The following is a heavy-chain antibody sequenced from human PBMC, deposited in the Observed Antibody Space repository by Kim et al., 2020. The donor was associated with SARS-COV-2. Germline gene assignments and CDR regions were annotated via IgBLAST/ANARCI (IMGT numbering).Heavy chain of an antibody. Sequence: SKKYYADSVEGRFTVSRDNSKNKLYLQMNSLRAEDTAVYYCARGYDAFHYWGQGTLVTVSS. D-gene: IGHD3-16*01. V-gene: IGHV3-33*01. CDR3: ARGYDAFHY. CDR2: SKK. J-gene: IGHJ4*02.